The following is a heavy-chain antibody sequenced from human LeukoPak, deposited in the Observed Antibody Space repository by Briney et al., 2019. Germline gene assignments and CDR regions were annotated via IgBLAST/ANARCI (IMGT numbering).Heavy chain of an antibody. Sequence: PGGSLRLSCAAFGLTFSSYGMSWVRQAPGKGLDWVSTISGSDGSTYYADSVKGRFTISRDNSKNTLYLQMNSLRAEDTAVYYCARPVGNGYFDYWGQGTLVTVSS. V-gene: IGHV3-23*01. D-gene: IGHD2-8*01. CDR2: ISGSDGST. CDR3: ARPVGNGYFDY. CDR1: GLTFSSYG. J-gene: IGHJ4*02.